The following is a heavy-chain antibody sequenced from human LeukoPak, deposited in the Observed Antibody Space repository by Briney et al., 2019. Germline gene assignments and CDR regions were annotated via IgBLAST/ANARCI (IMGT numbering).Heavy chain of an antibody. CDR2: ISGYNGNT. CDR3: ARTSGYGSSWHSY. D-gene: IGHD6-13*01. J-gene: IGHJ4*02. V-gene: IGHV1-18*01. Sequence: ASVKVSCKASGYIFTNFGISWVRQARGQGLEWMGWISGYNGNTKYVQKFQGRVTMATDTSTSTAYMELRSLRSDDTAVYYCARTSGYGSSWHSYWGQGTLVTVSS. CDR1: GYIFTNFG.